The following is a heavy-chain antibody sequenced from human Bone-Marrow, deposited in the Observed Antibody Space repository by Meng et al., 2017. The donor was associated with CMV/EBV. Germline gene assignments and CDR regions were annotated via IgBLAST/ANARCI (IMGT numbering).Heavy chain of an antibody. D-gene: IGHD1-14*01. Sequence: GESLKISCAASGFTFSNCGMHWVRQGPGKGLEWVAFIRNDGSNTYYADSVKGRFTISRDNSKNTLYLIMNSLRAEDTAVYYCAKDPEPWWTLDSWGQGTLVTVSS. CDR3: AKDPEPWWTLDS. J-gene: IGHJ5*01. V-gene: IGHV3-30*02. CDR2: IRNDGSNT. CDR1: GFTFSNCG.